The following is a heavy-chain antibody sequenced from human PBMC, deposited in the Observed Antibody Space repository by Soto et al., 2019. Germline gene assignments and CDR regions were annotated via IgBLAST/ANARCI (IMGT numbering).Heavy chain of an antibody. CDR3: ARGAYYYDSSGLWPFDY. Sequence: SETLSLTCTVSGGSISSYYWSWIRQPPGKGLEWIGYIYYSGSTNYNPSLKSRVTISVDTSKNQFSLKLSSVTAADTAVYYCARGAYYYDSSGLWPFDYWGQGTLVTVSS. D-gene: IGHD3-22*01. V-gene: IGHV4-59*01. J-gene: IGHJ4*02. CDR2: IYYSGST. CDR1: GGSISSYY.